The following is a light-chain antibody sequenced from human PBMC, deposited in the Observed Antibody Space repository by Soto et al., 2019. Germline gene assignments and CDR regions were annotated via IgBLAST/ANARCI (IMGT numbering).Light chain of an antibody. CDR3: CSYAGSYTLI. J-gene: IGLJ2*01. CDR1: SSDVGGYNY. V-gene: IGLV2-11*01. Sequence: QSALTQPRSVSGSPXQSVTISCTGTSSDVGGYNYVSWYQQHPGKAPKLMIYDVTKRPSGFPDRFSGSKSGNTASLTISGLQAEDEADYYCCSYAGSYTLIFGGGTKLTVL. CDR2: DVT.